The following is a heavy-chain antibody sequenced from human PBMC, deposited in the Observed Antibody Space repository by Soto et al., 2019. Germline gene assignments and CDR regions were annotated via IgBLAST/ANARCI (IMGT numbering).Heavy chain of an antibody. D-gene: IGHD3-10*01. J-gene: IGHJ4*02. CDR1: GFTFSTSA. CDR3: AADTLQKAV. Sequence: SVKVSCKTSGFTFSTSAVQWVRQARGQRLEWIGWIVVGSGKTNYAQKFQDRVAITRDTSTSTSYLEMTGLTPADTAANYCAADTLQKAVWGQGTLVTVSS. V-gene: IGHV1-58*01. CDR2: IVVGSGKT.